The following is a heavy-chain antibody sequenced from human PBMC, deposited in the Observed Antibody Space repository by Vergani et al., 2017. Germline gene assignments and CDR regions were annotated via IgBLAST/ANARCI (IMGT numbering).Heavy chain of an antibody. CDR3: VRARCSGPCFMSNWFDH. J-gene: IGHJ5*02. CDR2: IKSDGSIT. D-gene: IGHD5-12*01. Sequence: EVQLVESGGGLIHPGGSLRLSCEGSGFSFSGYWMHWVRQSPEKGLVWVSRIKSDGSITNYADSVKGRFTISRDNAKNTLYLEMNSLRGDDTAIYYCVRARCSGPCFMSNWFDHWGQGTLVTVSS. CDR1: GFSFSGYW. V-gene: IGHV3-74*01.